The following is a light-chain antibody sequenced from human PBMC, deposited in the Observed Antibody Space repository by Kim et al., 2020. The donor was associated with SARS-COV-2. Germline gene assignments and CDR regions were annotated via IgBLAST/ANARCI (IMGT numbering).Light chain of an antibody. V-gene: IGKV1-39*01. CDR1: QSIGKR. CDR2: AAS. CDR3: QQSYTTPWLS. J-gene: IGKJ4*01. Sequence: IQMTQSPSSLAASVGDRVTIACRASQSIGKRLNWYQQRPGKAPKLLIYAASTLQSGVPSRFSGTGSGTDFALTISSLQPEEFATYFSQQSYTTPWLSFGGGTKLEI.